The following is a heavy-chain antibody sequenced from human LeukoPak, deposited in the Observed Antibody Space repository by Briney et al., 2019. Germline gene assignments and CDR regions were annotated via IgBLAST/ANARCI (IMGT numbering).Heavy chain of an antibody. D-gene: IGHD5-18*01. V-gene: IGHV1-69*13. CDR2: IIPIFGTA. CDR1: GGTFSSYA. J-gene: IGHJ6*02. Sequence: AASVKVSCTASGGTFSSYAISWVRQAPGQGLEWMGGIIPIFGTANYAQKFQGRVTITADESTSTAYMELSSLRSEDTAVYYCARGGTAMTYYYYYGMDVWGQGTTVTVSS. CDR3: ARGGTAMTYYYYYGMDV.